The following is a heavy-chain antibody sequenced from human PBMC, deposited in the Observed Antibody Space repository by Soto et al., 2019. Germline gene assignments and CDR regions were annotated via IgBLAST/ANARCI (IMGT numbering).Heavy chain of an antibody. CDR1: GGSISSSSYY. V-gene: IGHV4-39*01. D-gene: IGHD3-16*01. J-gene: IGHJ4*02. Sequence: SETLSLTCTVSGGSISSSSYYWGWIRQPPGKGLEWIGSIYYSGSTYYNPSLKSRVTISVDTSKHQFSLELSSVTAADTAVYYCARRGAYKITGSYFDYWGQGTLVTVSS. CDR3: ARRGAYKITGSYFDY. CDR2: IYYSGST.